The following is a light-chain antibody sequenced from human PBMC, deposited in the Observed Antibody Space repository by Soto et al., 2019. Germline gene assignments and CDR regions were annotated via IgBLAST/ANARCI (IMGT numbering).Light chain of an antibody. CDR1: QSVNSYS. J-gene: IGKJ5*01. Sequence: EGVLTQPPVTLSLSPWALAPLSCMAGQSVNSYSLAWYQQKPGQAPRVFIYGASTRATGIPDRFSGSGSGTDFTLTISRLEPEDVAVYCCQQQGRSWITFGQGTRLEIK. V-gene: IGKV3-20*01. CDR2: GAS. CDR3: QQQGRSWIT.